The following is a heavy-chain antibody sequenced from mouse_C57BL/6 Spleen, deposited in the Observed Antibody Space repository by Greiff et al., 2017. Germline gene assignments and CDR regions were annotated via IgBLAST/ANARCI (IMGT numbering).Heavy chain of an antibody. CDR2: IDPSDSYT. Sequence: QVQLQQPGAELVMPGASVKLSCKASGYTFTSYWMHWVKQRPGQGLEWIGEIDPSDSYTNYNQKFKGKSTLTVDKSSSTAYMQLSSLTSEDSAVYYCARWDDGYSLYWGQGTLVTVSA. D-gene: IGHD2-3*01. CDR3: ARWDDGYSLY. V-gene: IGHV1-69*01. J-gene: IGHJ3*01. CDR1: GYTFTSYW.